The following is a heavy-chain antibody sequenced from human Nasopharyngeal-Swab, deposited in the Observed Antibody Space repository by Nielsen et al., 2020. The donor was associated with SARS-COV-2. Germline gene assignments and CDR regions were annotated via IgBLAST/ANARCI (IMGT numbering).Heavy chain of an antibody. CDR1: GGSISTYY. V-gene: IGHV4-59*13. CDR2: LSSTGST. J-gene: IGHJ3*02. Sequence: SETLSLTCTVSGGSISTYYCNWIRQPPGKGLEWIEYLSSTGSTNYNPSLKSRVIISLDTSKNQFSLNLSSVTAADTAVYYCARGFISSSLSAFDIWSQGTMVTVSS. CDR3: ARGFISSSLSAFDI. D-gene: IGHD3-16*02.